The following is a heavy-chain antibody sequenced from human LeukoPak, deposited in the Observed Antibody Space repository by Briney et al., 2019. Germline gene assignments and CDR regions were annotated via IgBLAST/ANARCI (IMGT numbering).Heavy chain of an antibody. Sequence: SETLSLTCTVSGGPISSYYWSWIRQPPGKGLEWIGYIYYSGSTNYNPSLKSRISISVDTSKNQFSLKLSSVTAADTAVYYCARTTEGGYTYNYFYYYYMDVWGKGTTVTISS. CDR1: GGPISSYY. CDR2: IYYSGST. D-gene: IGHD5-18*01. V-gene: IGHV4-59*01. CDR3: ARTTEGGYTYNYFYYYYMDV. J-gene: IGHJ6*03.